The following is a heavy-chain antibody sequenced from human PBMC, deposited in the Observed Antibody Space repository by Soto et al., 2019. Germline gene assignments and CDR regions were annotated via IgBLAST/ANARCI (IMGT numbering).Heavy chain of an antibody. CDR3: AGGRYGDY. Sequence: QVHLVQSGAEVKKPGASVKVSCQASGYAFTTYGITWVRQAPGQGLEWMGWISAHNGNTNYAQKLQGRVTVTRDTSTSTAYMELRSLRSDHTAVYYCAGGRYGDYWGQGALVTVSS. CDR2: ISAHNGNT. D-gene: IGHD1-1*01. CDR1: GYAFTTYG. V-gene: IGHV1-18*01. J-gene: IGHJ4*02.